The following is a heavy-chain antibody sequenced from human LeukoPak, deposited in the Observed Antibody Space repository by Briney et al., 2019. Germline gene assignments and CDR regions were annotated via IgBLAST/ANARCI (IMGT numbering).Heavy chain of an antibody. D-gene: IGHD1-26*01. Sequence: GGSLRLSCAASGFTVSSNYMSWVRQAPGKGLEWVSVIYSGGSTYYADSVKGRFTISRDNSKNTLYLQMNSPRAEDTAVYYCARDLNSGSYYHDAFDIWGQGTMVTVSS. CDR3: ARDLNSGSYYHDAFDI. V-gene: IGHV3-66*01. CDR2: IYSGGST. CDR1: GFTVSSNY. J-gene: IGHJ3*02.